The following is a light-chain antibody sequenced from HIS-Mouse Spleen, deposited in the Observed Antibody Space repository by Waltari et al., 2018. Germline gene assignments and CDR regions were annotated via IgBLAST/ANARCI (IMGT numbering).Light chain of an antibody. CDR2: EGS. CDR1: SSYVGRYNL. Sequence: QSALTQPASVSGSPGPPITIPCPGTSSYVGRYNLVSWYQQHPGKAPKLMIYEGSKRPSGVSNRFSGSKSGNTASLTISGLQAEDEADYYCCSYAGSSTWVFGGGTKLTVL. V-gene: IGLV2-23*01. J-gene: IGLJ3*02. CDR3: CSYAGSSTWV.